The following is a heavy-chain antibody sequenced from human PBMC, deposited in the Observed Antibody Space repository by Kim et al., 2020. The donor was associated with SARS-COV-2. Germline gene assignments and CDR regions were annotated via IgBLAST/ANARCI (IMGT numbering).Heavy chain of an antibody. Sequence: GGSLRLSCAASGFTFSSYAMSWVRQAPGKGLEWVSAISGSGGSTYYADSVKGRFTISRDNSKNTLYLQMNSLRAEDTAVYYCAKDNSIRGAVAGRGPSYYYYGMDVWGQGTTVTVSS. CDR2: ISGSGGST. D-gene: IGHD6-19*01. J-gene: IGHJ6*02. CDR1: GFTFSSYA. CDR3: AKDNSIRGAVAGRGPSYYYYGMDV. V-gene: IGHV3-23*01.